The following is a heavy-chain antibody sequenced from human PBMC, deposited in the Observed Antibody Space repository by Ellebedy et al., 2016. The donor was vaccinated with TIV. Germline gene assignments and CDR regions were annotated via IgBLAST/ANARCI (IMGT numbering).Heavy chain of an antibody. CDR1: GFTFSSYA. J-gene: IGHJ4*02. Sequence: GESLKISCAASGFTFSSYAMHWVRQAPGKGLEYVSAISSNGGSTYYANSVKGRFTISRDNSKNTLYLQMGSLRAEDMAVYYCARSWGSYYPLDYWGQGTLVTVSS. CDR2: ISSNGGST. D-gene: IGHD1-26*01. CDR3: ARSWGSYYPLDY. V-gene: IGHV3-64*01.